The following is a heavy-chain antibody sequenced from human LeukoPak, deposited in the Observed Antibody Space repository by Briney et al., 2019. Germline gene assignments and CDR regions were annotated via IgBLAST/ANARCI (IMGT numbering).Heavy chain of an antibody. Sequence: GGSLTLSRAASWFTLSIYAMRWVPPPPGKGVECVSALSGSGGSTHYADSVKGRFTISRDNSKNTLYLQMNSLRAEDTAVYYCAKGGIAAAGLDYYYYYYMDVWGKGTTVTVSS. D-gene: IGHD6-13*01. CDR1: WFTLSIYA. V-gene: IGHV3-23*01. CDR2: LSGSGGST. J-gene: IGHJ6*03. CDR3: AKGGIAAAGLDYYYYYYMDV.